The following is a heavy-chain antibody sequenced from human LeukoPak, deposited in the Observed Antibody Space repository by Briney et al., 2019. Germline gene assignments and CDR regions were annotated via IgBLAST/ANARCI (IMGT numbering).Heavy chain of an antibody. CDR1: GFTFSSYA. Sequence: QTGRSLRLSCAASGFTFSSYAMHWVRQAPGKGLEWVAVISYDGSNKYYADSVKGRFTISRDNSKNTLYLQMNSLRAEDTAVYYCARSYYDYGDFKDDYWGQGTLVTVSS. CDR2: ISYDGSNK. D-gene: IGHD4-17*01. J-gene: IGHJ4*02. V-gene: IGHV3-30*04. CDR3: ARSYYDYGDFKDDY.